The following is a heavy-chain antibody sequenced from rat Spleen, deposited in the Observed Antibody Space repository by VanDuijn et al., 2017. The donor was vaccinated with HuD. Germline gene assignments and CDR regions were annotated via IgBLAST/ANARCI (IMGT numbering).Heavy chain of an antibody. CDR3: ARDPYSRPFDY. Sequence: QIQLKESGPGLVQLSQTLSLTCTVSGLSLTSNSISWIRQPPGKGLEWMGVIWDNGGTDYDSTIKSRMSISRDTSKSQLFLKMNSLQTEDTATYYCARDPYSRPFDYWGQGTLVTVSS. J-gene: IGHJ3*01. CDR2: IWDNGGT. D-gene: IGHD1-2*01. V-gene: IGHV2-47*01. CDR1: GLSLTSNS.